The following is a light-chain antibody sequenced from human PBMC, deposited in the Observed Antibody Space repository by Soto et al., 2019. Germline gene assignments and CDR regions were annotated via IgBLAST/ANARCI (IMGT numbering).Light chain of an antibody. CDR1: QSISNW. CDR3: QQYNNWPPYT. CDR2: GAS. J-gene: IGKJ2*01. Sequence: DIQMTQSPSTLPASVGDRVTITCRASQSISNWLAWYQQKPGTAPKLLIYGASTRATGIPARFSGSGSGTEFTLTISSLQSEDFAVYYCQQYNNWPPYTFGQGTKLEIK. V-gene: IGKV1-5*01.